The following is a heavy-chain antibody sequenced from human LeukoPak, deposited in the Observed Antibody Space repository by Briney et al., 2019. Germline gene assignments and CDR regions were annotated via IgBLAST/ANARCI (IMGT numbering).Heavy chain of an antibody. Sequence: SVKVSCKASGYTFTSYAISWVRQAPGQGLEWMGGIIPIFGTANYAQKFQGRVTITADESTSTAYMELSSLRSEDTAVYYCARPSQDIVVVPAATSVGFDYWGQGTLVTVSS. CDR1: GYTFTSYA. J-gene: IGHJ4*02. CDR3: ARPSQDIVVVPAATSVGFDY. V-gene: IGHV1-69*13. D-gene: IGHD2-2*01. CDR2: IIPIFGTA.